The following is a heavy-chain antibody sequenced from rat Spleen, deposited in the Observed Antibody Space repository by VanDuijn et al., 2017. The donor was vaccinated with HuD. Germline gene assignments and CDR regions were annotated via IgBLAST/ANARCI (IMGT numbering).Heavy chain of an antibody. D-gene: IGHD2-3*01. CDR3: TRAPYD. CDR2: ISYDGSST. CDR1: GFTFSDYY. V-gene: IGHV5-22*01. Sequence: EVQLVESDGGLVQPGRSLKLSCAASGFTFSDYYMAWVRQAPTKGLEWVATISYDGSSTYYGDSVKGRFTISRDNAKSTLYLQLNSLRSEDTATYYCTRAPYDWGQGVMVAVSS. J-gene: IGHJ2*01.